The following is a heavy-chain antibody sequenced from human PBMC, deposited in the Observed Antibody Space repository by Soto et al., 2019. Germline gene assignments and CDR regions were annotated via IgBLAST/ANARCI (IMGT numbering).Heavy chain of an antibody. CDR2: IYYSGST. V-gene: IGHV4-59*01. Sequence: SETLSLTCTVSGGSISSYYWSWIRQPPGKGLEWIGYIYYSGSTNYNPSLKSRVTISVDTSKNQFSLKLSSVTAADTAVYYCARVVVITHLPHYFDYWGQGTLVTVSS. J-gene: IGHJ4*02. CDR1: GGSISSYY. CDR3: ARVVVITHLPHYFDY. D-gene: IGHD3-22*01.